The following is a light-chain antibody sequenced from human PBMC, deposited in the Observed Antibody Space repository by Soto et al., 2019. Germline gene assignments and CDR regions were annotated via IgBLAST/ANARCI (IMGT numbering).Light chain of an antibody. CDR3: LAYDSSLRGSRV. J-gene: IGLJ2*01. Sequence: QSVLTQPPSVSGAPGQRVTISCTGSSSNSGAGYDVHWYQPLPGTAPKLLIYGNNNRPSGVPDRFSGSKSGTSASLAITGLQAEDEADYYCLAYDSSLRGSRVFGGGTKLTVL. CDR2: GNN. CDR1: SSNSGAGYD. V-gene: IGLV1-40*01.